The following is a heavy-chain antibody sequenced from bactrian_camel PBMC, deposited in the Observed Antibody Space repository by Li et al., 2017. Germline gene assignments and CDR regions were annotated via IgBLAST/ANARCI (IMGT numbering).Heavy chain of an antibody. J-gene: IGHJ4*01. D-gene: IGHD1*01. CDR3: VALAWGFNY. CDR1: GFTFSSYD. V-gene: IGHV3S40*01. Sequence: VQQVESGGGSVQPGGSLGLSCVVSGFTFSSYDMNWVRQAPGKGLEWVSSISGDGVNTFYRDAVKGRFTISKGNTMNTAYLQMDSLKSEDTAQYYCVALAWGFNYWGQGTQVTVS. CDR2: ISGDGVNT.